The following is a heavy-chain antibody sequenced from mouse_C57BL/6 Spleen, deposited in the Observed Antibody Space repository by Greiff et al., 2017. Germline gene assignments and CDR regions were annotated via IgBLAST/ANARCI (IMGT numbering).Heavy chain of an antibody. CDR1: GYTFTDYY. Sequence: QVQLQQSGAELVRPGASVKLSCKASGYTFTDYYINWVKQRPGQGLEWIARIYPGSGNTYYNEKFKGKATLTAEKSSSTAYMQLSSLTSEDSAVYVCARGDYDYVAYWGQGTLVTVSA. V-gene: IGHV1-76*01. J-gene: IGHJ3*01. D-gene: IGHD2-4*01. CDR3: ARGDYDYVAY. CDR2: IYPGSGNT.